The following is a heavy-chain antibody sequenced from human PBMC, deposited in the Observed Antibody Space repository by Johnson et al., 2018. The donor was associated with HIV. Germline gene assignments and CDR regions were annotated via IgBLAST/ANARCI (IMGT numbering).Heavy chain of an antibody. D-gene: IGHD3-10*01. J-gene: IGHJ3*02. V-gene: IGHV3-53*01. CDR2: IYSGGST. CDR1: GFTVSSNY. Sequence: VQLVESGGGLIQPGGSLRLSCAASGFTVSSNYISWVRQAPGKGLEWVSVIYSGGSTHSADSVKGRFTISRDHSKTTLYLQMNSLSAEDTAVDYFARGISRYYGSGSGYYTVGAFDIWGQGTMVTVSS. CDR3: ARGISRYYGSGSGYYTVGAFDI.